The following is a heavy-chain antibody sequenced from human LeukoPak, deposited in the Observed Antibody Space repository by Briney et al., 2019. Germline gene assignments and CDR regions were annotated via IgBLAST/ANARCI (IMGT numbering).Heavy chain of an antibody. J-gene: IGHJ6*04. CDR2: ISSSGSTT. V-gene: IGHV3-48*03. CDR3: ARDQGYSGYPGNYYDYGMDV. D-gene: IGHD5-12*01. CDR1: GFTFSSYE. Sequence: PGGSLRLSCAASGFTFSSYEMNWVRQAPGRGLEWVSYISSSGSTTYYADSVKGRFTISRDNAKNSLYLQMNSLRAEDTAVYYCARDQGYSGYPGNYYDYGMDVWDKGTTVTVSS.